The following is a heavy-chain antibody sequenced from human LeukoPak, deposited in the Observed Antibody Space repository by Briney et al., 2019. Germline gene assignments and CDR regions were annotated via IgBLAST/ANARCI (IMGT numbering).Heavy chain of an antibody. CDR2: IFYTGNT. CDR3: ARLGASLEWDSGSFPDY. Sequence: PSETMSLTSSVAGVYFSSSGCYWDWIRQPPGKGLEWIRPIFYTGNTYYNPSLKSRITISADTSKNQFSLELRFVTAADTAVYYCARLGASLEWDSGSFPDYWGQGALVTVSS. CDR1: GVYFSSSGCY. J-gene: IGHJ4*02. V-gene: IGHV4-39*01. D-gene: IGHD3-10*01.